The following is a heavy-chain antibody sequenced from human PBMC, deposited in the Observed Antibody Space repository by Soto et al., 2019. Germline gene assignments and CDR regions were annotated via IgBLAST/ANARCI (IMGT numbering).Heavy chain of an antibody. Sequence: QVQLVESGGGVVQPGRSLRLSCAASGFTFSTYGMHWVRQAPGKGLEWVAVISYDGSTKYYADSVKGRFTISRDNSKNTLYLQMNSLRVEDTAMYYCATDGLVGLHYFDYWGQGTLVTVSS. V-gene: IGHV3-30*03. J-gene: IGHJ4*02. D-gene: IGHD2-8*02. CDR3: ATDGLVGLHYFDY. CDR2: ISYDGSTK. CDR1: GFTFSTYG.